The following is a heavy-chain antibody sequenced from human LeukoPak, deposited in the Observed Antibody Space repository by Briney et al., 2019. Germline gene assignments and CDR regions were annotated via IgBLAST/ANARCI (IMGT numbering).Heavy chain of an antibody. J-gene: IGHJ3*02. CDR1: GGSIGSRDFY. CDR3: ARSYCSSTTCYAVGAFDI. V-gene: IGHV4-39*01. D-gene: IGHD2-2*01. Sequence: PSETLSLTCTVCGGSIGSRDFYWGWIRQPPGKGLEWIGSIYYSGITYYNPSLRSRVTILVDTSKNRCSLELRSVTAADTAVYYCARSYCSSTTCYAVGAFDIWGQGTTVTLSS. CDR2: IYYSGIT.